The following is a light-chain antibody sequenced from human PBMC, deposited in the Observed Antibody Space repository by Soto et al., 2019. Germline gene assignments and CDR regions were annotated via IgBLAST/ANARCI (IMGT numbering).Light chain of an antibody. J-gene: IGLJ1*01. CDR3: SSYTSSSPYV. V-gene: IGLV2-14*01. CDR2: EVS. CDR1: SSDGGGYNS. Sequence: QSVLTQPASVSGSPGQSITISCTGTSSDGGGYNSVSWYQQHPGKAPKLMIYEVSNRPSGVSNRFSGSKSGNTASLTISGLQAEDEADYYCSSYTSSSPYVFGTGTKVTVL.